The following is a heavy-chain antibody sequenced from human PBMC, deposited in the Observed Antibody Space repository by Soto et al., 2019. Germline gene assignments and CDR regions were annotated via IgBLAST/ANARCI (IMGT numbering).Heavy chain of an antibody. D-gene: IGHD2-15*01. CDR3: ARQRRITRSEYGRDV. CDR2: IGPSDSYT. Sequence: PGESLKISCTVSGFSFTKYWISWVRQMPGKGLEWKGRIGPSDSYTSYSPSFQGHGTSSADKSISTAYLQCRHLNAADTAMNYYARQRRITRSEYGRDVWGQGTTVTVSS. CDR1: GFSFTKYW. J-gene: IGHJ6*02. V-gene: IGHV5-10-1*01.